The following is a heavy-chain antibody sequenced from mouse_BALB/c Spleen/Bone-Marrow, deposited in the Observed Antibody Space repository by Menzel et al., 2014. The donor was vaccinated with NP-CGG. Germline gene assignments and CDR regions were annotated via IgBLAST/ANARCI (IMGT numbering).Heavy chain of an antibody. Sequence: VQLVESGAELARPGASVKMSCRASGYTFTTYTMHWVKQRPGQGLEWIGYINPSNGYTYYNQKFKDKATLTADKSSSAAYLQLSSLTSKDSAVYYCARVYGNYDAMDYWGQGTSVTVSS. CDR3: ARVYGNYDAMDY. D-gene: IGHD2-1*01. CDR2: INPSNGYT. J-gene: IGHJ4*01. V-gene: IGHV1-4*01. CDR1: GYTFTTYT.